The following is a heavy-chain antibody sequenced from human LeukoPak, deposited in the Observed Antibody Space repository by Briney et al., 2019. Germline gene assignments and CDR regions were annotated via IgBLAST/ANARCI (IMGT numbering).Heavy chain of an antibody. CDR1: GGSISSGGYY. D-gene: IGHD6-19*01. CDR3: ARHQRSGLYWIDY. J-gene: IGHJ4*02. V-gene: IGHV4-31*03. CDR2: IYYSGST. Sequence: SETLSLTCTVSGGSISSGGYYWSWIRQHPGKGLEWIGYIYYSGSTYYNPSLKSRVTISVDTSKNQFSLKLSSVTVADTAVYYCARHQRSGLYWIDYWGQGNPGHRLL.